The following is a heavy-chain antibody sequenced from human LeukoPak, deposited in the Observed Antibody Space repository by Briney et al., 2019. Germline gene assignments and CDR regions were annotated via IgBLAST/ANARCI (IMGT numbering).Heavy chain of an antibody. D-gene: IGHD1-26*01. J-gene: IGHJ4*02. Sequence: SETLSLTCTVSGDSISSSTYYWGWIRQPPGKGLEWIGSIHNAGSTYYNPSLKSRVSISVDTSKAHFSLKLRSATAADTAVYYCARHGGISGVGPMEDYWGQGTLVTVSS. CDR1: GDSISSSTYY. CDR3: ARHGGISGVGPMEDY. CDR2: IHNAGST. V-gene: IGHV4-39*01.